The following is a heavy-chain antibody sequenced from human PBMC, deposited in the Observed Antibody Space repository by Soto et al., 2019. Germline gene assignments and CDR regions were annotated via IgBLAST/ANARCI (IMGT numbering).Heavy chain of an antibody. J-gene: IGHJ4*02. CDR3: AREYCSGGRCYSTFYY. V-gene: IGHV1-69*01. CDR1: GGTFSSYA. CDR2: IIPIFGTA. D-gene: IGHD2-15*01. Sequence: QVQLGQSGAEVKKPGSSVKVSCKAYGGTFSSYAIRWVRQAPGQGLEWMGGIIPIFGTANYAQKFQGRVRSTADESTSTAYMELSRLRCEDTDVYYCAREYCSGGRCYSTFYYWGKGTLVTVCS.